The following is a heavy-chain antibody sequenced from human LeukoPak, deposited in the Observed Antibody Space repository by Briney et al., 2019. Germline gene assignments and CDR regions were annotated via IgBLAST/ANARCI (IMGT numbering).Heavy chain of an antibody. CDR2: ISADGGST. Sequence: GGSLRLSCVASGLNFDDSAMHCVRQAPGKGLEWVSLISADGGSTFSADSVKGRFSISRDNSKNSLYLQMNSLRSEDTAMYYCAKESGKFDYWGQGTLVAVSS. CDR3: AKESGKFDY. V-gene: IGHV3-43*02. CDR1: GLNFDDSA. J-gene: IGHJ4*02.